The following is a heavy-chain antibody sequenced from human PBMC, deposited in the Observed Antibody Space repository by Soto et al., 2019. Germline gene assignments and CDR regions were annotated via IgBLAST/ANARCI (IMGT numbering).Heavy chain of an antibody. D-gene: IGHD1-7*01. CDR2: IYYSGST. Sequence: SETLSLTCTVSGGSISSYYWSWIRQPPGKGLEWIGYIYYSGSTNYNPSLKSRVTISVDTSKNQFSLKLSSVTAADTAVYYCARDSWGLELNRFDPWGQGTLVTVSS. CDR1: GGSISSYY. CDR3: ARDSWGLELNRFDP. J-gene: IGHJ5*02. V-gene: IGHV4-59*01.